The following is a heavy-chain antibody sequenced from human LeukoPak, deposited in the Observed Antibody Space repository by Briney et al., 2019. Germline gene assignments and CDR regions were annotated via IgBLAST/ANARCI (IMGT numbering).Heavy chain of an antibody. CDR3: AREAGYYDSSGYYGCFDY. Sequence: PGGSLRLSCAASGFTFSSYSMNWVRQAPGKGLEWVSSISSSSSYIYYADSVKGRFTISRDNAKNSLYLQMNSLRAEDTAVYYCAREAGYYDSSGYYGCFDYWGQGTLVTVSS. D-gene: IGHD3-22*01. V-gene: IGHV3-21*01. CDR2: ISSSSSYI. CDR1: GFTFSSYS. J-gene: IGHJ4*02.